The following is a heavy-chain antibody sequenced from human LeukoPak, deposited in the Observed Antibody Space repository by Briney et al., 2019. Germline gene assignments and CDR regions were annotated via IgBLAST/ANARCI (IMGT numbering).Heavy chain of an antibody. D-gene: IGHD3-22*01. CDR1: GFTFRRHW. CDR3: VRDSDRRSDY. V-gene: IGHV3-74*01. CDR2: IKSDGTST. J-gene: IGHJ4*02. Sequence: GGSLRLSCAASGFTFRRHWMHWVRQAPGKGLVWVSRIKSDGTSTTYADSVKGRFTISRDSAKNSLYLQMNSLRAEDTAVYYCVRDSDRRSDYWGQGTLVTVSS.